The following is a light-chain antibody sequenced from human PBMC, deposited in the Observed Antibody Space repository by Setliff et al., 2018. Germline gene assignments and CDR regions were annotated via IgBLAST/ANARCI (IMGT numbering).Light chain of an antibody. CDR1: SRDVGGYNY. J-gene: IGLJ1*01. CDR2: EVT. V-gene: IGLV2-8*01. Sequence: QSALTQPPSASGSPGQSVTISCTGTSRDVGGYNYVSWYQQHPGKAPKRLIYEVTKRPSGVPARFSGSKSGNTASLTVSGLQAEDEADYYCKSYAASNESVFGSGTKVTV. CDR3: KSYAASNESV.